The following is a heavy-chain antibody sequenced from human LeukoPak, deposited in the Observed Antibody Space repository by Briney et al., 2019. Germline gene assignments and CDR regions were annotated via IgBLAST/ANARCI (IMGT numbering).Heavy chain of an antibody. D-gene: IGHD1-26*01. CDR2: INHSGST. J-gene: IGHJ4*02. CDR3: ARARTRELLDY. CDR1: GGSFSGYY. V-gene: IGHV4-34*01. Sequence: SETLSLTCVVYGGSFSGYYWSWIRQPPGKGLEWIGEINHSGSTNYNPSLKSRVTISVDTSKNQFSLKLSSVTAADTAVYYCARARTRELLDYWGQGTLVTVSS.